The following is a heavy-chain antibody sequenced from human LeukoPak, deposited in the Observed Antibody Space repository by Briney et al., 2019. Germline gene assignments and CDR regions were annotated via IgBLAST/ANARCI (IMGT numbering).Heavy chain of an antibody. CDR2: IYSGGST. CDR1: GFTVSSNY. CDR3: ARDVPPWGAVWSGSYYYMDV. J-gene: IGHJ6*03. Sequence: PGGSLRLSCAASGFTVSSNYMSWVRQAPGKGLEWVSVIYSGGSTYYADSVKGRFTISRDNSKNTLYLQMNSLRAEDTAVYYCARDVPPWGAVWSGSYYYMDVWGKGTTVTVSS. V-gene: IGHV3-53*01. D-gene: IGHD3-3*01.